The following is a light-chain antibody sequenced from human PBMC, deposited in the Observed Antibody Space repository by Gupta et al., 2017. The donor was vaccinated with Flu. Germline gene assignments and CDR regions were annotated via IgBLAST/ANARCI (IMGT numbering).Light chain of an antibody. V-gene: IGLV3-1*01. CDR2: QYS. J-gene: IGLJ2*01. CDR3: QAWDSSTAV. CDR1: KLGDKY. Sequence: YELTQPPSVSLSPGQQASITCSGDKLGDKYACWYQQKPGQSPVLGIYQYSKRPSGIPERFSGSNSGNTATLTISGTQAMDEADYYCQAWDSSTAVFGGGTKLTVL.